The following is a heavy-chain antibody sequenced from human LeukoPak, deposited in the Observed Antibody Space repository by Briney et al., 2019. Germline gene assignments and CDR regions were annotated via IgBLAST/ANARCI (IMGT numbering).Heavy chain of an antibody. CDR2: ISWNSGSI. CDR3: AREPSDTAFDY. Sequence: GGSLRLSCAASRFTVDDYAIHWVRQAPGKGLEWVSGISWNSGSIGYADSVKGRFTISRDNAKNSLYLQMNSLRAEDTALYYCAREPSDTAFDYWGQGTLVTVSS. J-gene: IGHJ4*02. D-gene: IGHD5-18*01. CDR1: RFTVDDYA. V-gene: IGHV3-9*01.